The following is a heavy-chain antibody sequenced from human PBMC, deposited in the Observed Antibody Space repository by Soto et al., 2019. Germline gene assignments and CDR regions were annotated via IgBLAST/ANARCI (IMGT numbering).Heavy chain of an antibody. V-gene: IGHV4-59*01. D-gene: IGHD3-10*01. Sequence: ASETLSLTCTVSGGSISSYYWSWIRQPPGKGLEWIGYIYYSGSTNYNPSLKSRVTISVDTSKNQFSLKLSSVTAADTAVYYCARYRMGRGPQQDYYGMDVWGQGTTVTVSS. CDR1: GGSISSYY. CDR2: IYYSGST. J-gene: IGHJ6*02. CDR3: ARYRMGRGPQQDYYGMDV.